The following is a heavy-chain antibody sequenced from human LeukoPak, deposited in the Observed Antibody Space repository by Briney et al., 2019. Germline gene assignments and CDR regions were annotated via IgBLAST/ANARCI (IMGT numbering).Heavy chain of an antibody. V-gene: IGHV3-7*01. J-gene: IGHJ5*02. CDR2: IKQDGSEK. CDR3: AREGVVVPAATSRFDP. Sequence: GGSLRLSCAASGFTFSSYWMSWVRQAPGKGLEWVANIKQDGSEKYYVDSVKGRFTISRDNAKNSLYLQMNSLRAEDTAVYYCAREGVVVPAATSRFDPWGQGTLVTVSS. D-gene: IGHD2-2*01. CDR1: GFTFSSYW.